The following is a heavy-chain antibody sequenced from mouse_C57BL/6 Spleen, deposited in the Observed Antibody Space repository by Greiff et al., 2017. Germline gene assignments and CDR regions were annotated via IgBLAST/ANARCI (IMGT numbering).Heavy chain of an antibody. Sequence: QVQLQQSGAELVKPGASVKLSCKASGYTFTSYWMQWVKQRPGQGLEWIGEIDPSDSYTNYNQKFKGKATLTVDTSSSTAYMQLSSLTSEYSAVYYCARGITTVVANYAMYYWGQGTSVTVSS. V-gene: IGHV1-50*01. CDR2: IDPSDSYT. CDR1: GYTFTSYW. D-gene: IGHD1-1*01. J-gene: IGHJ4*01. CDR3: ARGITTVVANYAMYY.